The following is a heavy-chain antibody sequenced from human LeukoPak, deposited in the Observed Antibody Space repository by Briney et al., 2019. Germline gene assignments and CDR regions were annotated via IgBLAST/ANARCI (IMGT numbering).Heavy chain of an antibody. J-gene: IGHJ3*02. CDR1: GGSISSYY. Sequence: PSETLSLTCTVSGGSISSYYWSWIRQPPGKGLEWIGYIYYSGSTNYNPSLKSRVTISVDTSKNQFSLKLSSVTAADTAVYYCARGVFRVGDAFDIWGQGTMVTVSS. V-gene: IGHV4-59*01. CDR3: ARGVFRVGDAFDI. D-gene: IGHD1-26*01. CDR2: IYYSGST.